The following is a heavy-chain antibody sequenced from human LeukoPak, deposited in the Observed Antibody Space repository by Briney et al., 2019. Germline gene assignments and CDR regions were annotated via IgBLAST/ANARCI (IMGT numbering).Heavy chain of an antibody. Sequence: ASETLSLTCTISGGSIITSIMWNWIRQSPGKGLELIGHITYSGNTDYSPSLRRRVSISLDTSKRQFSLRLTSVTAADTAVYYCATYSYPYGLQIWGQGTTVTVSS. V-gene: IGHV4-61*01. CDR3: ATYSYPYGLQI. CDR1: GGSIITSIM. CDR2: ITYSGNT. D-gene: IGHD2-21*01. J-gene: IGHJ6*02.